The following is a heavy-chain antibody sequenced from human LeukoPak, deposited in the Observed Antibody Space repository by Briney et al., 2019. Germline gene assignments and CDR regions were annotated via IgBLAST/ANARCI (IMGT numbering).Heavy chain of an antibody. CDR2: ISGSGDST. CDR3: TKWSGFGDD. D-gene: IGHD3-10*01. J-gene: IGHJ4*02. V-gene: IGHV3-23*01. Sequence: EGSLGLSCAASGLTFSSNSMTWFRQTPGKGLKWVSGISGSGDSTFYADSVKGRFTISRDNSRNTLYLQMSSLRPEDTAVYYCTKWSGFGDDWGQGTLVTVSS. CDR1: GLTFSSNS.